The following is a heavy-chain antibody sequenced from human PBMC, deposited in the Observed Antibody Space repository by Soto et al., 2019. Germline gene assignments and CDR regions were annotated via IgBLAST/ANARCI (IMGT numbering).Heavy chain of an antibody. CDR3: ARAGRRNWFDP. Sequence: PSETLSLTCTVSGSSISSYFWNWIRQPPGKGLEWIGYSYYSGSTNYNPSLKSRVTISVDTSKNQFSLKLSSVTAADTAVYYCARAGRRNWFDPWGQGTLV. CDR2: SYYSGST. J-gene: IGHJ5*02. V-gene: IGHV4-59*01. CDR1: GSSISSYF.